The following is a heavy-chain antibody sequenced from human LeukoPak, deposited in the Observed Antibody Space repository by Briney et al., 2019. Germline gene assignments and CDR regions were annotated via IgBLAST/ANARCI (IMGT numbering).Heavy chain of an antibody. CDR1: GGSISSYY. Sequence: SETLSLTCTVSGGSISSYYWSWIRQPPGKGLEWIGYIYYSGSTNYNPSLKSLVTISVDTSKNQFSLKLSSVTAADTAVYYCARRRYYYYGMDVWGQGTTVTVSS. CDR3: ARRRYYYYGMDV. J-gene: IGHJ6*02. V-gene: IGHV4-59*08. CDR2: IYYSGST.